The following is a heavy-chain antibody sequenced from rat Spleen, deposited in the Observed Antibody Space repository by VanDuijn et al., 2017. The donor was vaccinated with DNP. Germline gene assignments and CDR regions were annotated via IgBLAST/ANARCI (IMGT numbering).Heavy chain of an antibody. J-gene: IGHJ2*01. V-gene: IGHV5-31*01. CDR3: ARAYYDSGEGYFDY. CDR2: ITSSGGRT. Sequence: EVQLVESGGDLVQPGGSLKLSCVASGFTFNNYWMAWIRQVPGKGLEWVAAITSSGGRTYFPDSVKGRFTISRDNAKNTLYLPMNSLRSEDTATYYCARAYYDSGEGYFDYWGQGVMVTVSS. D-gene: IGHD1-1*01. CDR1: GFTFNNYW.